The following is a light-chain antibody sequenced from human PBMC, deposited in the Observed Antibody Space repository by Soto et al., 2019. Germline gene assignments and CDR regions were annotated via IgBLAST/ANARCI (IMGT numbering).Light chain of an antibody. V-gene: IGLV1-40*01. J-gene: IGLJ2*01. CDR2: GNS. CDR1: SSNIGAGYD. Sequence: QSVLTQPPSVSGAPGQRVTISCTGSSSNIGAGYDVHWYQQPPGTDPKLLIYGNSNRPSGVPDRFSASKSGTSASLAITGLQAEDEADYYCQSYDTSLSGVAFGGGTKVTVL. CDR3: QSYDTSLSGVA.